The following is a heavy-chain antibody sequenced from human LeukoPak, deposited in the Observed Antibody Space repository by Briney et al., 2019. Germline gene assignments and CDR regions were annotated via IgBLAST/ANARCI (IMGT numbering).Heavy chain of an antibody. CDR3: ARGSITMVRGVIRPPQPIDY. CDR1: GGSISSSSYY. D-gene: IGHD3-10*01. CDR2: IYYSGST. J-gene: IGHJ4*02. Sequence: SETLSLTCTVSGGSISSSSYYWGWIRQPPGKGLEWIGSIYYSGSTYYNPSLKSRVTISVDTSKNQFSLKLSSVTAADTAVYYCARGSITMVRGVIRPPQPIDYWGQGTLVTVSS. V-gene: IGHV4-39*07.